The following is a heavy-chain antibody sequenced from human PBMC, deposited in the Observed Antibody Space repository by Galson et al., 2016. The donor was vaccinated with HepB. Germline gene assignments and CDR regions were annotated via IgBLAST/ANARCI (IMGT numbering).Heavy chain of an antibody. J-gene: IGHJ5*02. V-gene: IGHV1-3*01. CDR3: ARERTRLRFLEWLSHPQNWFDA. Sequence: SVKVSCKASGYAFTSYAMHWVRQAPGQRLEWMGWINAGNGNTKYSQKFQGRVTITRDTSASTAYMELSSLRSEDTAVYYCARERTRLRFLEWLSHPQNWFDAWGQGTLVTVSA. D-gene: IGHD3-3*01. CDR2: INAGNGNT. CDR1: GYAFTSYA.